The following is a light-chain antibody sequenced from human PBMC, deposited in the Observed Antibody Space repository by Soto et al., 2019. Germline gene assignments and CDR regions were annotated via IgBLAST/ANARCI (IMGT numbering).Light chain of an antibody. V-gene: IGKV2-28*01. Sequence: DVRMTQSPLSLSVTPLQPASTSCRSSQSLLYSNGYNYLDWYLQKPGQSPQVLIYLGSHRSSGVPDRFSGSGTGTDFTLKISRVEAEDVGVYYCMQTLETPLTFGGGTKVDNK. CDR3: MQTLETPLT. J-gene: IGKJ4*01. CDR2: LGS. CDR1: QSLLYSNGYNY.